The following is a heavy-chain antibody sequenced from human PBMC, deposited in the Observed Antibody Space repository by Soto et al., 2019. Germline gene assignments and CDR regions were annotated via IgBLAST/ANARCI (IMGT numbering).Heavy chain of an antibody. Sequence: SETLSLTCTVSGGSISSYYWSWIRQPPGKGLEWIGYIYYSGSTNYNPSLESRVTISVDTSRNQFSLKLSSVTAADTAVYYCARGGIPSLFDYWGQGTLVTVSS. D-gene: IGHD5-18*01. V-gene: IGHV4-59*01. J-gene: IGHJ4*02. CDR3: ARGGIPSLFDY. CDR2: IYYSGST. CDR1: GGSISSYY.